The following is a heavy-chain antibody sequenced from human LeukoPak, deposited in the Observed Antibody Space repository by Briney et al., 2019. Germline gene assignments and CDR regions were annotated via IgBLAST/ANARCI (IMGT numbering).Heavy chain of an antibody. CDR1: GGTFSSYA. V-gene: IGHV1-69*01. CDR2: IIPIFGTA. CDR3: ASALYDFWSGYPYY. J-gene: IGHJ4*02. Sequence: SVKVSCKASGGTFSSYAISGVRQAPGQGLEWMGGIIPIFGTANYAQKFQGRVTITADESTSTAYMELSSLRSEDTAVYYCASALYDFWSGYPYYWGQGTLVTVSS. D-gene: IGHD3-3*01.